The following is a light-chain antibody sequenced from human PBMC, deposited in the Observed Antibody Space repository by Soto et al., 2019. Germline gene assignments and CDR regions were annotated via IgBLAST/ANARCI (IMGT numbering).Light chain of an antibody. Sequence: QSVLTQPPSASGTPGQWVTMSCSGGSSNLGTNYVYWYQQFPGTAPKLLMYKNNQRPSGVPDRFSGSKSGTSASLAISVLRSEDEADYYCASWDDSLRGWVSGGGTQLTVL. J-gene: IGLJ7*01. CDR1: SSNLGTNY. CDR2: KNN. V-gene: IGLV1-47*01. CDR3: ASWDDSLRGWV.